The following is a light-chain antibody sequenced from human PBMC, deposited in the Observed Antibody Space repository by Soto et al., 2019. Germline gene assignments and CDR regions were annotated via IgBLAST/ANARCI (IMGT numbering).Light chain of an antibody. Sequence: QSALTQPASVSGSPGQSITTSCTGTSSDVGGYNYVSWYQHHPGKAPKLIVYEVSKRPSGVSNRFSGSKSGDTASLVISGLQAEDEADYYCKSYTTSSTLVFGGGTQLTVL. CDR1: SSDVGGYNY. CDR2: EVS. V-gene: IGLV2-14*01. J-gene: IGLJ7*01. CDR3: KSYTTSSTLV.